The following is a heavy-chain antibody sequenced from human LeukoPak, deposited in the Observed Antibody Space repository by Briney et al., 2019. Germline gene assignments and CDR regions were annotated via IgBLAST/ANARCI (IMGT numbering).Heavy chain of an antibody. CDR3: ARDSLGATTKGLAS. CDR1: GDTFTTYG. J-gene: IGHJ5*01. Sequence: GASVKVSCKVSGDTFTTYGISWVRQATGQGLEWMGWVSPYNGDTQYAQKVQGRITMTTETSTSKAYMQLRFLRSDDTAVYYCARDSLGATTKGLASWGQGTLFTVSS. CDR2: VSPYNGDT. D-gene: IGHD5-24*01. V-gene: IGHV1-18*01.